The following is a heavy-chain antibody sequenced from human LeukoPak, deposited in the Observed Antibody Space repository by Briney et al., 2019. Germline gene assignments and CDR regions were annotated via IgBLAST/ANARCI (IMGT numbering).Heavy chain of an antibody. CDR1: GFTVSSNY. CDR2: IHAGGTT. V-gene: IGHV3-53*01. CDR3: AREVRGDYFDF. D-gene: IGHD3-16*01. J-gene: IGHJ4*02. Sequence: PGGSLRLSCAVSGFTVSSNYMNWVRQAPGEGLEWVSVIHAGGTTFYADSVKGRFTISRDNSKNTLYLQMNSLRADDTAVYYCAREVRGDYFDFWGQGTLVTVSS.